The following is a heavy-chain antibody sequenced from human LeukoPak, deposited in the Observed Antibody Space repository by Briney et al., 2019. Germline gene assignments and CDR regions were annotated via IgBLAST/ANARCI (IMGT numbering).Heavy chain of an antibody. V-gene: IGHV1-8*01. CDR2: MNPNSGNT. D-gene: IGHD3-3*01. Sequence: ASVKVSCKASGYTFTSYDINWVRQATGQGLEWMGWMNPNSGNTGYAQKFQGRVTMTRNTSISTAYMELSSLRSEDTAVYYCARLNVLRFLEWLNYYYYYGMDVWGQGTTVTVSS. J-gene: IGHJ6*02. CDR3: ARLNVLRFLEWLNYYYYYGMDV. CDR1: GYTFTSYD.